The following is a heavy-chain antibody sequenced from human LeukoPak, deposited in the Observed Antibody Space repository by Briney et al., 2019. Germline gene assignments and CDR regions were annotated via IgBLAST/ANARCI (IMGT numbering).Heavy chain of an antibody. D-gene: IGHD1-14*01. V-gene: IGHV4-59*01. CDR2: INYSGST. Sequence: PSETLSLTCSVSGGYISSYYWSWIRQPPGKGLEWIGIINYSGSTKYNPSRKSRVSISVDTSKNQFSLRLTSVTVADTAVYFCARVPNAPKIEPNWFDPWGQGTLVTVSS. CDR3: ARVPNAPKIEPNWFDP. J-gene: IGHJ5*02. CDR1: GGYISSYY.